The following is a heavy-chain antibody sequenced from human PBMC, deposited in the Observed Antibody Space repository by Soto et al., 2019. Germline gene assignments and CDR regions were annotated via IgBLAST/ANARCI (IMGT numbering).Heavy chain of an antibody. V-gene: IGHV3-11*05. J-gene: IGHJ1*01. CDR2: ISGTSTAT. CDR3: AHYARGGPS. Sequence: QVQLVESGGALVRPGESLTLSCVASGFTFSEVYMSWIRQAPGKGPEYISYISGTSTATNYGDSVRGRFPVSGATGRNFRKLPRTSLRAETWAISYYAHYARGGPSWGQGTLVTVSS. D-gene: IGHD3-16*01. CDR1: GFTFSEVY.